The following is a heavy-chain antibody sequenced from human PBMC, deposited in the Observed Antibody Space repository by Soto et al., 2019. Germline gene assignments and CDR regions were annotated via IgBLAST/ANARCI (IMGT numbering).Heavy chain of an antibody. V-gene: IGHV4-39*01. Sequence: SETLSLTCTVSGASIGSISSYWSWIRQPPGKVLEWVVSVSYSGRTYSNPSLKSRLIVSLDTSKNQFSLMLNSVTSSDTAVYYXAXRSLVYDFWSGSYNWFDPWGQGTLVTVSS. J-gene: IGHJ5*02. CDR3: AXRSLVYDFWSGSYNWFDP. CDR2: VSYSGRT. CDR1: GASIGSISSY. D-gene: IGHD3-3*01.